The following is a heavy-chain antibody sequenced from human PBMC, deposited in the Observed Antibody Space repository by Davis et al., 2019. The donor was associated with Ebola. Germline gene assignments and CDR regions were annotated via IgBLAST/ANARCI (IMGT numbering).Heavy chain of an antibody. V-gene: IGHV3-21*01. J-gene: IGHJ6*02. CDR1: GFTVSSNY. CDR2: ISSSSSYI. CDR3: AREYYYYGMDV. Sequence: GESLKISCAASGFTVSSNYMSWIRQAPGKGLEWVSSISSSSSYIYYADSVKGRFTISRDNAKNSLYLQMNSLRAEDTAVYYCAREYYYYGMDVWGQGTTVTVSS.